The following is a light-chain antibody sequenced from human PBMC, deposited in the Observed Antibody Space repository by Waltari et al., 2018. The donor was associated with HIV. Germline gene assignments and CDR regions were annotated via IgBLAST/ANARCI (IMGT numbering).Light chain of an antibody. V-gene: IGKV1-39*01. CDR2: TAS. J-gene: IGKJ4*01. Sequence: DTQMTQSPSSLSASVGDRVTISCRASQNITNFLNWFQQKSGKAPKLLIYTASTLQSGVPSRFSGSGSGTDFTLTISCLHPEDFATYFCPPPLPPPLTFGGGTKVEI. CDR1: QNITNF. CDR3: PPPLPPPLT.